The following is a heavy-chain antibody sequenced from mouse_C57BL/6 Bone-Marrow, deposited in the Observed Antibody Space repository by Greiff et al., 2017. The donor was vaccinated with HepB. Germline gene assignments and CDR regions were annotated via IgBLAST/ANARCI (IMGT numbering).Heavy chain of an antibody. CDR2: IYPGSGST. D-gene: IGHD1-1*01. CDR3: TIYYYCSSHFDYAMDY. J-gene: IGHJ4*01. Sequence: VQLQQSGAELVKPGASVKMSCKASGYTFTSYWITWVKQRPGQGLEWIGDIYPGSGSTNYNEKFKSKATLTVDTSSSTAYMQLSSLTSEDSAVYYCTIYYYCSSHFDYAMDYWGQGTSVTVSS. CDR1: GYTFTSYW. V-gene: IGHV1-55*01.